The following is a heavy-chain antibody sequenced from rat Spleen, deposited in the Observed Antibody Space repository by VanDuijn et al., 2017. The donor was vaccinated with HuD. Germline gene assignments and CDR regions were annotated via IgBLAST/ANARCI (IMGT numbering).Heavy chain of an antibody. V-gene: IGHV5-31*01. CDR2: ITNTGGST. CDR1: GFTFNNYW. Sequence: EVQLVESGGGLVQPGRSLKLSCVTSGFTFNNYWMTWIRQAPGKGLEWIASITNTGGSTYYTDSVKGRFTISRDNAKSTLYLQMNSLRSEDTATYYCTRQNDYAAYWGQGTLVTVSS. D-gene: IGHD1-10*01. CDR3: TRQNDYAAY. J-gene: IGHJ3*01.